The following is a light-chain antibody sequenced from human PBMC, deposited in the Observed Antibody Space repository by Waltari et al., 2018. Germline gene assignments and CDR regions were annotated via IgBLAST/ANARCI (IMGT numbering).Light chain of an antibody. V-gene: IGLV2-11*01. J-gene: IGLJ3*02. CDR3: CSYAGSYTWV. CDR2: DVS. Sequence: QSALTQPRSVSGSPGQSVTISCTGTSSDVGGYNYVSWYQQHPGKAPKLMIYDVSQRPSGVPVGFSGSKAGNTASLTISGLQAEDEADYYCCSYAGSYTWVFGGGTKLTVL. CDR1: SSDVGGYNY.